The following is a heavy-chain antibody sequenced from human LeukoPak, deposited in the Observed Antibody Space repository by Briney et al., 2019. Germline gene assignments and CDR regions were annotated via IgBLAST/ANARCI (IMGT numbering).Heavy chain of an antibody. Sequence: PSETLSLTCAVYGGSFSGYYWSWIRQPPGKGLEWIGEINHSGSTNYDPSLKSRVTISVDTSKNQFSLKLSSVTAADTAVYYCARYYGSGSYHATNFDYWGQGTLVTVSS. V-gene: IGHV4-34*01. CDR1: GGSFSGYY. CDR2: INHSGST. CDR3: ARYYGSGSYHATNFDY. J-gene: IGHJ4*02. D-gene: IGHD3-10*01.